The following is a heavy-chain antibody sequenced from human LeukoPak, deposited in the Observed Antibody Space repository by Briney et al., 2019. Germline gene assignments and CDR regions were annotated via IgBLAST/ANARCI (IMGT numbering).Heavy chain of an antibody. CDR1: GFTFSPAW. CDR2: INNDGSYI. V-gene: IGHV3-74*01. CDR3: ARDGSAYNFDY. D-gene: IGHD5-24*01. J-gene: IGHJ4*02. Sequence: GGSLRLSCAASGFTFSPAWMHWVRQAPGKGLDWVSRINNDGSYINYADSVKGRFTISRDNAKNTLSLQMNSLRAEDTAVYFCARDGSAYNFDYWGQGVLVTVSS.